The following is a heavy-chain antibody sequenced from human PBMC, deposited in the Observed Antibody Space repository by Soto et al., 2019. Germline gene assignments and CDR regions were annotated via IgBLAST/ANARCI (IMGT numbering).Heavy chain of an antibody. CDR2: ISYGGGTT. CDR1: EVDFSSYA. CDR3: AKNPGYYYDSTGYHFDY. D-gene: IGHD3-22*01. J-gene: IGHJ4*02. V-gene: IGHV3-23*01. Sequence: GGSRPESCAASEVDFSSYAMRWVSQAPGKGLEWVSAISYGGGTTYYADSVKGRFTISRDNSKNTLYLQMNSLRAEDTAVYYCAKNPGYYYDSTGYHFDYWGQGT.